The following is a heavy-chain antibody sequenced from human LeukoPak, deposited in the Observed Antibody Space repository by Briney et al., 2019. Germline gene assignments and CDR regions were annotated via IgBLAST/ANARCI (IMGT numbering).Heavy chain of an antibody. J-gene: IGHJ4*02. CDR3: ARYTSGYYGYFDY. V-gene: IGHV1-2*02. CDR2: INPNSGGT. CDR1: GYTFTGYY. D-gene: IGHD3-22*01. Sequence: ASVKVSCKASGYTFTGYYMHWVRQAPGQGLEWMGWINPNSGGTNYAQKFQGRVTMTRDTSISTAYMELSRLRSDDTAVYYCARYTSGYYGYFDYWGQGTLATVSS.